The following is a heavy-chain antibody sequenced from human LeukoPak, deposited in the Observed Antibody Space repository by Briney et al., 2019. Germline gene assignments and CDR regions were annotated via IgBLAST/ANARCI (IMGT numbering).Heavy chain of an antibody. CDR3: ARDRRLSGYYYGSGSYSQFDY. CDR2: IYHSGST. Sequence: SQTLSLTCTVSGGSISSGGYYWSWIRQPPGKGLEWIGYIYHSGSTYYNPSLKSRVTISVDRSKNQFSLKLSSVTAADTAVYYCARDRRLSGYYYGSGSYSQFDYWGQGTLVTVSS. V-gene: IGHV4-30-2*01. D-gene: IGHD3-10*01. J-gene: IGHJ4*02. CDR1: GGSISSGGYY.